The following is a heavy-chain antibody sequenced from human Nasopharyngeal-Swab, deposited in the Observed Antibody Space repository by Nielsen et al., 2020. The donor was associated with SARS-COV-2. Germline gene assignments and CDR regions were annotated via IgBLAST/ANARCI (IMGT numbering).Heavy chain of an antibody. CDR1: GFSVSNNY. Sequence: GESLKISCAVSGFSVSNNYMSWVRQAPGRGLEWVSVIYSFGSTYDAGSLRGRFTISRDSSKNTLYLQMSNLRAEDTAVYYCARGIYESDVPYMDVWGKGTTVTVSS. V-gene: IGHV3-53*01. D-gene: IGHD2/OR15-2a*01. CDR3: ARGIYESDVPYMDV. J-gene: IGHJ6*03. CDR2: IYSFGST.